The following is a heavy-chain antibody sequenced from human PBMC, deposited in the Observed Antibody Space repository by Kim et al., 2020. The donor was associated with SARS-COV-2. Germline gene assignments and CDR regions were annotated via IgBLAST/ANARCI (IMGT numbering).Heavy chain of an antibody. D-gene: IGHD3-3*01. V-gene: IGHV4-39*01. Sequence: SETLSLTCSVSGASVPSSYYYWGWVRQTPGKCLEWIGGVYFGGATYYKPARKSRAALSLDPSKNHFSLRLNSVTDADTASYYFATSTKSYGFWSDF. CDR2: VYFGGAT. J-gene: IGHJ4*01. CDR3: ATSTKSYGFWSDF. CDR1: GASVPSSYYY.